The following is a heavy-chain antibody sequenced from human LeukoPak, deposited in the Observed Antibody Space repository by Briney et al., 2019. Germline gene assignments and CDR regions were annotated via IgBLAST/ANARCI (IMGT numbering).Heavy chain of an antibody. CDR1: GGTFSSYA. J-gene: IGHJ4*02. CDR2: IIPIFGTA. V-gene: IGHV1-69*01. D-gene: IGHD2-2*02. Sequence: GSSVKVSCKASGGTFSSYAISWVRQAPGQGLEWMGGIIPIFGTANYAQKFQGRVTITADESTSTAYMELSSLRSEDTAVYYCARRCSSTSCYTETGYSSSWYDDYFDYWGQGTLVTVSS. CDR3: ARRCSSTSCYTETGYSSSWYDDYFDY.